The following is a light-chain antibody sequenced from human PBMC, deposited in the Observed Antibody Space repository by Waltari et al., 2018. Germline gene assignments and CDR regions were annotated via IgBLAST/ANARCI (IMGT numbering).Light chain of an antibody. CDR1: TSDVGVYNY. J-gene: IGLJ3*02. CDR2: DVT. V-gene: IGLV2-11*01. CDR3: CSFAGTYTWV. Sequence: SALTQPRSVSGFPGQSVTISCTGTTSDVGVYNYVSWYQNHPGKAPKLMIFDVTQRPSGVPDRFSGSKSANTASLTISGLQAEDEADYYCCSFAGTYTWVFGGGTKVTVL.